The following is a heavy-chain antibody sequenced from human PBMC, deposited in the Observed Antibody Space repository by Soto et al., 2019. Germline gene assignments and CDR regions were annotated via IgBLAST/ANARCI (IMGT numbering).Heavy chain of an antibody. CDR2: IKPDGSDK. CDR3: ARVTTLTALRKYFHH. D-gene: IGHD4-17*01. Sequence: EVQLVESGGGLVEPGGSLKLSCAASGFPFFTYWMSWVRQSPGKGLEWVANIKPDGSDKYYVDSVKGRFTISRDNSKNSLYLQMSSLRGEEGAVYYCARVTTLTALRKYFHHWGQGTLVSVSS. V-gene: IGHV3-7*04. J-gene: IGHJ1*01. CDR1: GFPFFTYW.